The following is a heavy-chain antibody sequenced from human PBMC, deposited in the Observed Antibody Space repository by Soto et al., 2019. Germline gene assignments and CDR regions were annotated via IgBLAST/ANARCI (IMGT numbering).Heavy chain of an antibody. CDR1: GFTFSSYA. CDR2: VSGNGGIT. D-gene: IGHD6-25*01. CDR3: AKNRGQRVPFYCYYYGMDV. Sequence: LRLSCAASGFTFSSYAMSWVRQAPGKGLEWVSAVSGNGGITYYADSVKGRFTISRDNSKNTLYLQMNSLRAEDTAVYYCAKNRGQRVPFYCYYYGMDVWGQGTTVTVSS. J-gene: IGHJ6*02. V-gene: IGHV3-23*01.